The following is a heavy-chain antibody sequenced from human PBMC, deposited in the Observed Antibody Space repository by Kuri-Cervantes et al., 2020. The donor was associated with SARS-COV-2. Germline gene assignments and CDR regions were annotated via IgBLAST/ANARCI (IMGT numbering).Heavy chain of an antibody. CDR2: ISYDGSNK. CDR3: ARGTGLQFLDY. D-gene: IGHD5-24*01. J-gene: IGHJ4*02. Sequence: GGSLRLPCAASGFTFSSYAMHWVRQAPGKGLEWVAVISYDGSNKYYADSVKGRFTISRDNSKNTLYLQMNSLRAEDTAVYYCARGTGLQFLDYWGQGTLVTVSS. CDR1: GFTFSSYA. V-gene: IGHV3-30-3*01.